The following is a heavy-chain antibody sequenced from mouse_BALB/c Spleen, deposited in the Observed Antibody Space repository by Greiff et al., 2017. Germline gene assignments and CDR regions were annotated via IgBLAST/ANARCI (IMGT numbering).Heavy chain of an antibody. J-gene: IGHJ4*01. CDR2: ISYSGST. Sequence: EVQLQQSGPGLVKPSQSLSLTCTVTGYSITSDYAWNWIRQFPGNKLEWMGYISYSGSTSYNPSLKSRISITRDTSKNQFFLQLNSVTTEDTATYYCATHDGNGYAMDYWGQGTSVTVSS. V-gene: IGHV3-2*02. CDR1: GYSITSDYA. D-gene: IGHD2-1*01. CDR3: ATHDGNGYAMDY.